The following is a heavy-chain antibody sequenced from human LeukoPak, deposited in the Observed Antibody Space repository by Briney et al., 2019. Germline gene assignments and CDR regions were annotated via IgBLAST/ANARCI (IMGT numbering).Heavy chain of an antibody. Sequence: GGSLRLSCAASGFTFSSFAMNWVRQAPGKGLEWISYTSSSGRTIFYADSVKGRFTISRDNSKNTLYLRMNSLRAEDTAVYYCAKDRTIVVVIRDAFDIWGQGTMVTVSS. CDR2: TSSSGRTI. J-gene: IGHJ3*02. CDR1: GFTFSSFA. CDR3: AKDRTIVVVIRDAFDI. D-gene: IGHD3-22*01. V-gene: IGHV3-48*01.